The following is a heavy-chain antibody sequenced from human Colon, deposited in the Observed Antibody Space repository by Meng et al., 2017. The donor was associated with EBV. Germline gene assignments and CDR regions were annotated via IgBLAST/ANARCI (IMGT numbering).Heavy chain of an antibody. CDR3: VYNGWYSLLY. D-gene: IGHD1-1*01. V-gene: IGHV4-34*12. J-gene: IGHJ4*02. Sequence: QVQLQQWGAGLLKPSETLSLTCAVNGGSLSGAYWNWIRQPPGKGLEWIREIIHGGSPSYNPSLKSRVTISIDNSKNQFSLTLTSVTAADTAVYYCVYNGWYSLLYWGQGILVTVAS. CDR2: IIHGGSP. CDR1: GGSLSGAY.